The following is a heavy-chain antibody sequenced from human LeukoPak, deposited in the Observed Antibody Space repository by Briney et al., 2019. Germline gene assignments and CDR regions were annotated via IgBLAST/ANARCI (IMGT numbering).Heavy chain of an antibody. Sequence: GASVKVSCKASGYTFTGYYMHWVRQAPGQGLEWMGGIIPIFGTANYAQKFQGRVTITADESTSTAYMELSSLRSEDTAVYYCARSHHDYYYYGMDVWGQGTTVTVYS. CDR3: ARSHHDYYYYGMDV. V-gene: IGHV1-69*13. CDR1: GYTFTGYY. J-gene: IGHJ6*02. D-gene: IGHD1-14*01. CDR2: IIPIFGTA.